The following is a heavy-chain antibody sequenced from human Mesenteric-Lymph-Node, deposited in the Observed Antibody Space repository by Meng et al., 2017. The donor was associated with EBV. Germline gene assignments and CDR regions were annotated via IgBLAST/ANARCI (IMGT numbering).Heavy chain of an antibody. V-gene: IGHV1-46*01. J-gene: IGHJ5*02. D-gene: IGHD4-11*01. Sequence: QVQLVQTGAEVKKPGASVTVSCKVSGYKFITYYIHWVRQAPGQGLEWMGIINPSVGSTTYAQKFQGRVSMTSDASTSTVYMELNSLRSEDTAIYYCARATVTRNWFDPWGQGTLVTVSS. CDR2: INPSVGST. CDR3: ARATVTRNWFDP. CDR1: GYKFITYY.